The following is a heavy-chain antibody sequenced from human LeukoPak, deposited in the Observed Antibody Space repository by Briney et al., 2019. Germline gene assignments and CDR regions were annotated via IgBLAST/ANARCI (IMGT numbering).Heavy chain of an antibody. D-gene: IGHD2-15*01. J-gene: IGHJ5*02. Sequence: PSETLSLTCTVSGGFISSYYWSWIRQPPGKGLEWIGYIYYSGSTNYNPSLKSRVTISVDTSKNQFSLKLSSVTAADTAVYYCARDTRYCSGGSCYYLFDPWGQGTLVTVSS. CDR1: GGFISSYY. V-gene: IGHV4-59*01. CDR3: ARDTRYCSGGSCYYLFDP. CDR2: IYYSGST.